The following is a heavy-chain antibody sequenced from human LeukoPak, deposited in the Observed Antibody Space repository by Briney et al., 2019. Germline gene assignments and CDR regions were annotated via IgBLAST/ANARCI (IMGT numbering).Heavy chain of an antibody. CDR3: ARDRRWELRGSDGNFQH. D-gene: IGHD1-26*01. CDR2: ISYDGSNK. Sequence: GRSLRLSCAASGFTFSSYAMHWVRQAPGKGLEWVAVISYDGSNKYYADSVKGRFTISRDNSKNTLYLQMNSLRAEDTAVYYCARDRRWELRGSDGNFQHWGQGTLVTVSS. V-gene: IGHV3-30-3*01. CDR1: GFTFSSYA. J-gene: IGHJ1*01.